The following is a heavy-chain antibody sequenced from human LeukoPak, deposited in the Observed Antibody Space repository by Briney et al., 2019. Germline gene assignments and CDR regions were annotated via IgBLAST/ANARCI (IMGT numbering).Heavy chain of an antibody. D-gene: IGHD6-19*01. CDR1: GFTFSSYG. J-gene: IGHJ4*02. V-gene: IGHV3-33*01. CDR3: ARDRVAADSGNYFDS. CDR2: IWYDGSNE. Sequence: GGSLKLSCAASGFTFSSYGMHWVRQPPGKGMEWVANIWYDGSNEYYADSVQGRFSISRDNSKNTLYLQMNSLRAEDTAVYYCARDRVAADSGNYFDSWGQGTLVTVSS.